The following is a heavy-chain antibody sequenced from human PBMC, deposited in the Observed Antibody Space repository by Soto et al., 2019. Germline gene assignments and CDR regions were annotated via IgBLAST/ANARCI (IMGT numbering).Heavy chain of an antibody. CDR3: ARDEYYDSSGYAAY. D-gene: IGHD3-22*01. CDR1: GGSISSYY. J-gene: IGHJ4*02. CDR2: IYTSGST. V-gene: IGHV4-4*07. Sequence: SETLSLTCTVSGGSISSYYWSWIRQPAGKGLEWIGRIYTSGSTNYNPSLKSRVTMSVDTSKNQFSLKLSSMTAADTAVYYCARDEYYDSSGYAAYWGQGTLVTVSS.